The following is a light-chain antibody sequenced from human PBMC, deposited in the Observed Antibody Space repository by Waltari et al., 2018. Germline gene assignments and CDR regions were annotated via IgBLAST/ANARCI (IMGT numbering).Light chain of an antibody. Sequence: EIVLPQSPGTLSLSPGERATPSCRASQSVSKYLAWYQQRPGQAPRLLIYDASIRATGIPDRFSGSGSGTDFSLTISRLEPEDFAVYYCQKYVNLPATFGQGTKVEIK. CDR2: DAS. J-gene: IGKJ1*01. CDR1: QSVSKY. CDR3: QKYVNLPAT. V-gene: IGKV3-20*01.